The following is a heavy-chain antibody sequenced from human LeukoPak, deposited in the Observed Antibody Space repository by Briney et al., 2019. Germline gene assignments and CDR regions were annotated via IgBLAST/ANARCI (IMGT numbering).Heavy chain of an antibody. V-gene: IGHV4-59*01. Sequence: PSETLSLTCTVSGGSISSYYWSWIRQPPGKGLEWIGYIHYSGSTNYNPSLRSRVTISVDTSKNQFSLKLSSVTAADTAVYYCARGGEYYDSSGRIPYAFDIWSQGTMVTVSS. CDR1: GGSISSYY. J-gene: IGHJ3*02. D-gene: IGHD3-22*01. CDR3: ARGGEYYDSSGRIPYAFDI. CDR2: IHYSGST.